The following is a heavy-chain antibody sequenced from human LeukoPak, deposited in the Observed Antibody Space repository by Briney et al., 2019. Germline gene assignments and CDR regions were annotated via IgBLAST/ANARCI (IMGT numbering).Heavy chain of an antibody. D-gene: IGHD5-24*01. Sequence: ASVKVSCKASGYTFTGFYMHWVRQAPGQGLEWLGWINPNSGDTKYAQRFQGRVTMTRDTSISTAYMDLSGLSSDDSAVYYCARDLIADGYPYFDYWGQGTLVTVSS. V-gene: IGHV1-2*02. CDR3: ARDLIADGYPYFDY. CDR2: INPNSGDT. CDR1: GYTFTGFY. J-gene: IGHJ4*02.